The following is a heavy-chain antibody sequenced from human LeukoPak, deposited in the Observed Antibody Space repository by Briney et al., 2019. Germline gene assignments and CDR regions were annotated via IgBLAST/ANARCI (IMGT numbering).Heavy chain of an antibody. J-gene: IGHJ6*02. V-gene: IGHV1-8*01. Sequence: ASVKVSCKAPGYTFTSYDINWVRQATGQGLEWMGWMNPNSGNTGYAQKFQGRVTMTRNTSISTAYMELSSLRSEDTAVYYCARGPYDILTGYNYGMDVWGQGTTVTVSS. CDR2: MNPNSGNT. D-gene: IGHD3-9*01. CDR1: GYTFTSYD. CDR3: ARGPYDILTGYNYGMDV.